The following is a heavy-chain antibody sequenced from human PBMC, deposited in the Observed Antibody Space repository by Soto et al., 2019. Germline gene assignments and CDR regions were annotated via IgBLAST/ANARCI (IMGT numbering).Heavy chain of an antibody. CDR2: IRSKAYGGTT. Sequence: GGSLRLSCTASGFTFGDYAMSWFRQAPGKGLEWVGFIRSKAYGGTTEYAASVKGRFTISRDDSKSIAYLQMNRLKTEDTAVYYCTRAPVVVQYYFGYWGRGTLVTVAS. J-gene: IGHJ4*02. CDR3: TRAPVVVQYYFGY. CDR1: GFTFGDYA. V-gene: IGHV3-49*03. D-gene: IGHD2-15*01.